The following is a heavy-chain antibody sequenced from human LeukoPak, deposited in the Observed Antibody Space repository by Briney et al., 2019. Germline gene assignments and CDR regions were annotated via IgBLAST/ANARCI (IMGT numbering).Heavy chain of an antibody. CDR1: GYTFTSYG. Sequence: ASVKVSCTASGYTFTSYGISWERQAPGQGLEWMGWISAYNGNTNYAQKLQGRVTMTTDTSTSTAYMELRSLRSDDTAVYYCARYKKGRAARLDAFDIWGQGTMVTVSS. CDR3: ARYKKGRAARLDAFDI. J-gene: IGHJ3*02. D-gene: IGHD6-6*01. V-gene: IGHV1-18*01. CDR2: ISAYNGNT.